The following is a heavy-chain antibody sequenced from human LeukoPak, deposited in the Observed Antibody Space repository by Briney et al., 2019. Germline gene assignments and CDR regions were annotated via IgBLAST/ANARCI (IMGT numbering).Heavy chain of an antibody. J-gene: IGHJ5*02. Sequence: PSETLSLTCTVSGGSISSYYWSWIRQPPGKGLEWIGYIYYSGSTYYNPSLKSRVTISVDTSKNQFSLKLSSVTAADTAVYYCARGGGSYYYGSGSYSPNWFDPWGQGTLVTVSS. CDR2: IYYSGST. CDR1: GGSISSYY. V-gene: IGHV4-59*12. CDR3: ARGGGSYYYGSGSYSPNWFDP. D-gene: IGHD3-10*01.